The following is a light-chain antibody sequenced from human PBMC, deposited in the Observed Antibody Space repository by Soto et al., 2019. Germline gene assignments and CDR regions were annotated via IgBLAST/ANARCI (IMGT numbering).Light chain of an antibody. Sequence: QSALTQPASVSASPGQSIAISCTGTSSDVGGYNYVSWYQQHPGKAPKLMIYDVSNRPSGVSNRFSGSKSGNTASLTISGLQAEDEADYYFSSYPSSTTYVFGTGTQLTVL. CDR2: DVS. V-gene: IGLV2-14*01. CDR3: SSYPSSTTYV. CDR1: SSDVGGYNY. J-gene: IGLJ1*01.